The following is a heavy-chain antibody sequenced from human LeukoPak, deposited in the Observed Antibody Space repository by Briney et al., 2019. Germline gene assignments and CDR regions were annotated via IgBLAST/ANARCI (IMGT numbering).Heavy chain of an antibody. CDR1: GDSVSSNSAT. CDR3: ARVRTTTGWFDP. V-gene: IGHV6-1*01. CDR2: TYYRSTWYN. Sequence: SQSLSLTCVISGDSVSSNSATWYWIRQSPSRGLEWLGRTYYRSTWYNDYAVSVKSRITFNADTSKNHFSLQLNSVTPEDTAVYYCARVRTTTGWFDPWGQGTLVTVSS. J-gene: IGHJ5*02. D-gene: IGHD4/OR15-4a*01.